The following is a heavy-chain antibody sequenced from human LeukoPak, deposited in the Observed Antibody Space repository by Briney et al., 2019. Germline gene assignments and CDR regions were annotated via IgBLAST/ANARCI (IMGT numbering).Heavy chain of an antibody. CDR2: INPNSGGT. CDR3: ARDLVDYCSSTSCYGE. CDR1: GYTFTGYY. J-gene: IGHJ4*02. D-gene: IGHD2-2*01. Sequence: ASVKVSCKASGYTFTGYYMHWVRQAPGQGLEWVGWINPNSGGTNYAQKFQGRVTMTRDTSISTAYMELSRLRSDDTAVYYCARDLVDYCSSTSCYGEWGQGTLVTVSS. V-gene: IGHV1-2*02.